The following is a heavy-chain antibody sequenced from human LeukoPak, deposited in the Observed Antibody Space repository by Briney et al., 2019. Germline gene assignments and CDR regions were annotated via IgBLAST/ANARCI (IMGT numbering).Heavy chain of an antibody. Sequence: GGSLRLSCAASGFTVSNKYMSWVRQAPGKGLEWVSVIYSDGRTYYADSVKGRFTISRDNSKNTLYLQMNSLRAEDTAVYYCARGNDYGGPWYYFDYWGQGTLVTVSS. CDR2: IYSDGRT. J-gene: IGHJ4*02. D-gene: IGHD4-23*01. V-gene: IGHV3-53*01. CDR1: GFTVSNKY. CDR3: ARGNDYGGPWYYFDY.